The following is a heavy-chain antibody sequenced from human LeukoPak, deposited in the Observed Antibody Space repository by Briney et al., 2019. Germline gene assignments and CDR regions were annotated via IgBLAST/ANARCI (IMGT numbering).Heavy chain of an antibody. CDR2: ISGITTTI. Sequence: GGSLRLSCAASGFTFSSYSLSWVRQAPGKGLEWISYISGITTTIDYADSVKGRFTISRDNAKNSLYLQMNSLRVEDTAVFYCARDQYDTWSRRGNFDSWGQGTLVIVSS. V-gene: IGHV3-48*04. CDR3: ARDQYDTWSRRGNFDS. D-gene: IGHD3-3*01. J-gene: IGHJ4*02. CDR1: GFTFSSYS.